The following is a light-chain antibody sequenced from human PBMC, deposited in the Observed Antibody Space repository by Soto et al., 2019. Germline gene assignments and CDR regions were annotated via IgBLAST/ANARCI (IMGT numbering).Light chain of an antibody. Sequence: QPVLTQLPSASASLGASVKLTCTLSSGHSSYAIAWHQQQPEKGPRYLMKVNSDGSHNKGDGIPDRFSGSSSGAERYLTISSLQSEDEADYYCQTWDTGIWVFGAGTKLTVL. CDR1: SGHSSYA. CDR3: QTWDTGIWV. V-gene: IGLV4-69*01. J-gene: IGLJ3*02. CDR2: VNSDGSH.